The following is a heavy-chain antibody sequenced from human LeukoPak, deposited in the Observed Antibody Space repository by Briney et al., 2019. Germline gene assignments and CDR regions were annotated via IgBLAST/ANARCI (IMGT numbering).Heavy chain of an antibody. CDR2: ISYDGSNK. CDR1: GFTFGSYA. CDR3: ARGLCSSTSCYTTDFDY. D-gene: IGHD2-2*02. J-gene: IGHJ4*02. V-gene: IGHV3-30-3*01. Sequence: GRSLRLSCAASGFTFGSYAMHWVRQAPGKGLEWVAVISYDGSNKYYADSVKGRFTISRDNSKNTLYLQMNSLRAEDTAVYYCARGLCSSTSCYTTDFDYWGQGTLVTVSS.